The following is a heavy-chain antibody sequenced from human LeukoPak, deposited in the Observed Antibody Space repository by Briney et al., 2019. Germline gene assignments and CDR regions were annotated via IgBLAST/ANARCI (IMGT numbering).Heavy chain of an antibody. J-gene: IGHJ4*02. Sequence: PGGSLRLSCAASGFTFSSYAMHWVRQAPGKGLEWVAVISYDGSNKYYADSVKGRFTISRDNSKNTLYLQMNSLRAEDTAVYYCAKDRTYYDFWSGYWVGANYFDYWGQGTLVTVSS. D-gene: IGHD3-3*01. CDR3: AKDRTYYDFWSGYWVGANYFDY. CDR1: GFTFSSYA. CDR2: ISYDGSNK. V-gene: IGHV3-30*04.